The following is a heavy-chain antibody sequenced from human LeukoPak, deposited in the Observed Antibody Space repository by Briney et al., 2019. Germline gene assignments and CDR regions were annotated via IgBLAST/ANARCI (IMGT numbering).Heavy chain of an antibody. Sequence: SETLSLTCSVSGGSISSHYWSWIRQPPGKGLEWIGYIYDSGSTDYNPSLKSRVTISVDTSKNLFSLKLSSVTAADTAVYYCVRNGDLCIDYWGQGTLVTVSS. CDR3: VRNGDLCIDY. J-gene: IGHJ4*02. CDR2: IYDSGST. D-gene: IGHD4-17*01. V-gene: IGHV4-59*11. CDR1: GGSISSHY.